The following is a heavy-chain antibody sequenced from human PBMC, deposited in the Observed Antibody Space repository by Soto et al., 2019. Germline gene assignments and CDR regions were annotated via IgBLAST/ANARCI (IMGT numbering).Heavy chain of an antibody. CDR2: IIPIFGTA. Sequence: SVKVSCKASGGTFSSYAISWVRQAPGQGLEWMGGIIPIFGTANYAQKFQGRVTITADESTSTAYMELSSLRSEDTAVYYCARAGYYYDSSGYDAFDIWGQGTMVTVSS. D-gene: IGHD3-22*01. CDR3: ARAGYYYDSSGYDAFDI. CDR1: GGTFSSYA. J-gene: IGHJ3*02. V-gene: IGHV1-69*13.